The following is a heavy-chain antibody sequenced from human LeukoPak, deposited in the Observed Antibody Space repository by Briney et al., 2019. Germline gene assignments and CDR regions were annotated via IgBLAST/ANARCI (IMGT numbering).Heavy chain of an antibody. V-gene: IGHV3-66*01. J-gene: IGHJ4*02. Sequence: GGSLRLSCAAFGFTVSSNYMSWVRQAPGKGLEWVSVIYSGGSTYYADSVKGRFTISRDNSKNTLYLQMNSLRAEDTAVYYCAGAQTTVTTLDYWGQGTLVTVSS. CDR1: GFTVSSNY. CDR2: IYSGGST. CDR3: AGAQTTVTTLDY. D-gene: IGHD4-11*01.